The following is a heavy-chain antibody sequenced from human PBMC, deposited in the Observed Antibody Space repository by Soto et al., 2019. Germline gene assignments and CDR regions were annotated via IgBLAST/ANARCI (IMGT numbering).Heavy chain of an antibody. J-gene: IGHJ6*03. Sequence: PSETLSLTCAFYGGSFSGYYWSWIRQPPGKGLEWIGEINHSGSTNYNPSLKSRVTISVDTSKNQFSLKLSSVTAADTAVYYCARGNRVRRYYMEVWGKGTTVTVSS. V-gene: IGHV4-34*01. CDR3: ARGNRVRRYYMEV. CDR2: INHSGST. CDR1: GGSFSGYY. D-gene: IGHD3-10*01.